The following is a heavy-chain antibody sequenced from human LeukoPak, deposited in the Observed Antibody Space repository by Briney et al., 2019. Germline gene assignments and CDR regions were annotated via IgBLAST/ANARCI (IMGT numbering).Heavy chain of an antibody. V-gene: IGHV1-69*05. D-gene: IGHD6-19*01. CDR3: ASGDSSGCLDY. J-gene: IGHJ4*02. CDR2: IIPIFGTA. CDR1: GGTFSSYA. Sequence: ASVKVSCKASGGTFSSYAISWVRQAPGQGLEWMGGIIPIFGTANYAQKFQGRVTITTGESTSTVYMELSSLRSEGTAVYYCASGDSSGCLDYWGQGTLVTVSS.